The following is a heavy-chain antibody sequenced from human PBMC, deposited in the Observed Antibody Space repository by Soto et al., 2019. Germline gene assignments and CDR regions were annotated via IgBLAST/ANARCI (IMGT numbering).Heavy chain of an antibody. Sequence: ASVKVSCKASGYTFTSYAMHWVRQAPGQRLEWMGWINAGNGNTKYSQKFQGRVTITRDTSASTAYMELSSLRSEDTAVYYCARDGHCLWRSSSCHGMDVWGQGTRVTVYS. J-gene: IGHJ6*02. D-gene: IGHD6-13*01. CDR2: INAGNGNT. CDR1: GYTFTSYA. V-gene: IGHV1-3*01. CDR3: ARDGHCLWRSSSCHGMDV.